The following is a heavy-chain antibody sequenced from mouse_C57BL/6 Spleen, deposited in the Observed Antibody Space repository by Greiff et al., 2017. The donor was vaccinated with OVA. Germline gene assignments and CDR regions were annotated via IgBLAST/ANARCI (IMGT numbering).Heavy chain of an antibody. CDR1: GFNIKDDY. Sequence: VQLQQSGAELVRPGASVKLSCTASGFNIKDDYMHWVKQRPEQGLEWIGWIDPENGDTEYASKFQGKATITADTSSNTAYLQLSGLTSEDTSVYYCTTVYDGYYSWFAYWGQGTLVTVSA. CDR3: TTVYDGYYSWFAY. CDR2: IDPENGDT. D-gene: IGHD2-3*01. V-gene: IGHV14-4*01. J-gene: IGHJ3*01.